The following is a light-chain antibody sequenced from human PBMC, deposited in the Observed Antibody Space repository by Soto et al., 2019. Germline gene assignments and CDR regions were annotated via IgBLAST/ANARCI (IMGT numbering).Light chain of an antibody. Sequence: EIVMTQSPATLSVSPGERATLSCWASHSISTNLAWYQQKPGQPPRLLIYGASTRATGIPARFSGSGSWTEFTLTISSLQSEDLAVYYCQQYNKWPPWTFGQGTKVEIK. CDR2: GAS. J-gene: IGKJ1*01. CDR1: HSISTN. V-gene: IGKV3-15*01. CDR3: QQYNKWPPWT.